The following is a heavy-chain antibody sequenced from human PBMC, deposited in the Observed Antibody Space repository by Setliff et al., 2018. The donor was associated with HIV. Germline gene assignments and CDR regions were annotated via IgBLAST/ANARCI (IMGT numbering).Heavy chain of an antibody. D-gene: IGHD3-22*01. V-gene: IGHV3-48*01. CDR2: ISSSSSTI. CDR1: GFTFSGYN. J-gene: IGHJ3*02. CDR3: ARSMNYDTSGCSFDAFDI. Sequence: PGGSLRLSCAASGFTFSGYNMKWIRQAPAKGLECGSHISSSSSTIDYADSVKGRFTISRDNAKNSLYLQMNSLRAEDTAVYYCARSMNYDTSGCSFDAFDIWGQGTMVTVSS.